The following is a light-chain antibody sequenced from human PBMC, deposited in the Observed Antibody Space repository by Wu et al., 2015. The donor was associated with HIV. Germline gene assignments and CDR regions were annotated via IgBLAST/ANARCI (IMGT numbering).Light chain of an antibody. V-gene: IGKV3-20*01. CDR3: QQYNDWLWT. CDR2: GAS. Sequence: EIVLTQSPGSLSLSPGERVTLSCRASQSVSSSYLAWYLQRPGQAPRLLIYGASSRATGIPDRFSGSGSGTDFTLTISRLEPEDFAVYYCQQYNDWLWTFGQGTKVEIK. J-gene: IGKJ1*01. CDR1: QSVSSSY.